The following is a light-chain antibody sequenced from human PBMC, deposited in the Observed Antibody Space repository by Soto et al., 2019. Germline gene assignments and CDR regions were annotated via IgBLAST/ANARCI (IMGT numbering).Light chain of an antibody. V-gene: IGKV1-39*01. CDR1: QSISSY. J-gene: IGKJ2*01. Sequence: DIQMTPSPSSLSASVGDRVTITCRASQSISSYLNWYQQKPGKAPKLLIYAASSLHSGVPSRFSGSGSGTDFTLTISSLQPEDFATYYCQQSYSTPRTFGQGTKLEI. CDR3: QQSYSTPRT. CDR2: AAS.